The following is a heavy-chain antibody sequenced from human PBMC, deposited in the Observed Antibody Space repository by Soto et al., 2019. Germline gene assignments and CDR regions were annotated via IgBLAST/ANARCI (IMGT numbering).Heavy chain of an antibody. CDR1: GFTFTDFY. Sequence: EVQLVQSGGGLVQPGGSLRISCVGSGFTFTDFYMNWVRQAPGKGLEWVANIRPDGSETNYVESVKGRFTASRDNAKNSLFLQMNCLRADDTVVYYCAGWGGHDYNYWGQGILVTVSS. CDR2: IRPDGSET. V-gene: IGHV3-7*03. CDR3: AGWGGHDYNY. D-gene: IGHD4-4*01. J-gene: IGHJ4*02.